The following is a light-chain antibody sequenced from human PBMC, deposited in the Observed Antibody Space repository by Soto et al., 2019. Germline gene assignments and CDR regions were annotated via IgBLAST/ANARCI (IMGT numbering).Light chain of an antibody. Sequence: QYALTQPRSVSGSPRQSVTISCTGTSSDVGGYYYVSWYQRHPGKAPKVMIYDVIKRPSGVPDRFSGSKSGNTASPTISGLQAEDEADYYCCSYAGTYTPYYVFGTGTKVAVL. V-gene: IGLV2-11*01. CDR2: DVI. J-gene: IGLJ1*01. CDR1: SSDVGGYYY. CDR3: CSYAGTYTPYYV.